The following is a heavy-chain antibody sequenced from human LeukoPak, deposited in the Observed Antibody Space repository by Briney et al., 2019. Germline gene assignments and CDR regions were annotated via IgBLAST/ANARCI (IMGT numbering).Heavy chain of an antibody. CDR2: INWNGGST. J-gene: IGHJ6*03. CDR1: GFTFDDYG. V-gene: IGHV3-20*04. Sequence: GGSLRLSCAASGFTFDDYGMGWVRQAPGKGLEWVSGINWNGGSTGYADSVKGRFTISRDNAKNSLYLQMNSLRAEDTALYYCARDRARYDFWSDPYYYMDVWGKGTTVTVSS. CDR3: ARDRARYDFWSDPYYYMDV. D-gene: IGHD3-3*01.